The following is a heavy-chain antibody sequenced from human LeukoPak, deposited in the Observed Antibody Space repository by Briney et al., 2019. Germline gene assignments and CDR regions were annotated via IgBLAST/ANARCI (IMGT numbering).Heavy chain of an antibody. CDR3: ARGSVFGGAYYYYYMDV. Sequence: KPGGSLRLSCAASGFSDYYMSWIRQAPGKGLEWLSFISSRDETVHYTDSVKGRFTISRDNAKNSLYLQMNSLRAEDTAVYYCARGSVFGGAYYYYYMDVWGKGTTVTVSS. CDR2: ISSRDETV. D-gene: IGHD3-16*01. CDR1: GFSDYY. V-gene: IGHV3-11*01. J-gene: IGHJ6*03.